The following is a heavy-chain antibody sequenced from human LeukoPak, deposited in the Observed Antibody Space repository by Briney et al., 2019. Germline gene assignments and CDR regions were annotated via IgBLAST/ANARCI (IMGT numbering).Heavy chain of an antibody. CDR1: GGSISRYY. D-gene: IGHD4-17*01. CDR2: IYSSGMS. Sequence: NPSETLSLTCTVSGGSISRYYWSWIRQPAGKGLEWIGRIYSSGMSNYNPSLKSRVTMSVDTSKNQFSLNLSSVTAADTAVFYCAREAYGDYYFDSWGLGTLVTVSS. CDR3: AREAYGDYYFDS. J-gene: IGHJ4*02. V-gene: IGHV4-4*07.